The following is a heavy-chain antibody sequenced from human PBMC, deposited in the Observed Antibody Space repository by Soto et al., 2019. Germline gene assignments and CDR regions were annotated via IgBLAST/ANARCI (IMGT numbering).Heavy chain of an antibody. J-gene: IGHJ4*02. Sequence: QVQLVESGGGVVQPGRSLRLSCAASGFTFSSYGMHWVRQAPGKGLEWVAAIWSDESSKYYADSVKGRFTISRDNSKNTLFLQMNSLRAEDTAVYYCERDWLSRYFDYWGQGTLVTVSS. D-gene: IGHD2-2*01. CDR1: GFTFSSYG. V-gene: IGHV3-33*01. CDR2: IWSDESSK. CDR3: ERDWLSRYFDY.